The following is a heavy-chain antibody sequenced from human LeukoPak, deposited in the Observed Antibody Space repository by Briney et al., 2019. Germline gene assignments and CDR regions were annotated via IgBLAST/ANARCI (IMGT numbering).Heavy chain of an antibody. Sequence: GGSLRLSCAASGFPFNDYSMNWVRQAPGKGLEWISYIGISSGNTKYADSVKGRFTISGDNAKNSLYLQMNNLRVEDTAVYYCARDHNYAFDNWGQGTLVTVSS. J-gene: IGHJ4*02. CDR3: ARDHNYAFDN. D-gene: IGHD1-1*01. V-gene: IGHV3-48*04. CDR2: IGISSGNT. CDR1: GFPFNDYS.